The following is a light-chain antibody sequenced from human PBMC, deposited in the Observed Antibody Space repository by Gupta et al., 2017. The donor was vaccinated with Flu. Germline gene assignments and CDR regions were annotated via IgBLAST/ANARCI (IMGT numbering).Light chain of an antibody. J-gene: IGKJ4*01. CDR2: DTS. V-gene: IGKV3-11*01. CDR1: QVISSY. Sequence: PLSSPAGGTATPCGRGRQVISSYLAWYQQKPGQAPRLLIYDTSNRATGVPARFSGSGSGTDFTLTISSLEPEDFAVYYCQQYSRWPLTFGPGTKVE. CDR3: QQYSRWPLT.